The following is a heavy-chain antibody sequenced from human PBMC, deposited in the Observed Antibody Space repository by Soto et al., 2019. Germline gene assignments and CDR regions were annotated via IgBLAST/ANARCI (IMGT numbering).Heavy chain of an antibody. Sequence: GESLKISCKGSGYSFANYWIAWVRQMPGKGLEWMGIIYPGDSDTRYSPSFQGQVTISADKSISTAYLQWSSLKASDTAIYYWARQEYRTEKIDYLGQGSLVTVSS. V-gene: IGHV5-51*01. J-gene: IGHJ4*02. CDR2: IYPGDSDT. D-gene: IGHD5-18*01. CDR1: GYSFANYW. CDR3: ARQEYRTEKIDY.